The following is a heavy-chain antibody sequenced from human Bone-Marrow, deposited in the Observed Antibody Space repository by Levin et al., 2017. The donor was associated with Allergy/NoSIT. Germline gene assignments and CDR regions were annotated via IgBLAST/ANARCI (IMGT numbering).Heavy chain of an antibody. J-gene: IGHJ5*02. CDR2: IRSRAGSYTT. CDR3: TDAGRSVLP. V-gene: IGHV3-72*01. Sequence: GESLKISCVASGFSFSDHFMDWVRQAPGKGLEWVGQIRSRAGSYTTDYAASVTGRFTISRDDSSNLLYLQMNSLKTEDTAVYYCTDAGRSVLPWGQGTLVTVSS. CDR1: GFSFSDHF. D-gene: IGHD2-8*01.